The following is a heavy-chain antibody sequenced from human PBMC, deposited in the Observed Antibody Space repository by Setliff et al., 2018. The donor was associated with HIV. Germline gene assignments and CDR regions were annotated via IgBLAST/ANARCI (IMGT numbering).Heavy chain of an antibody. Sequence: SETLSLTCSVSDDSISSGVYYWSWVRQFPGKGLEWIGYVHQNGNINYKPSLKSRVTMSLDQAKKRLSLRLSYVTAADTAVYYCARGRQIGVEGAGAFDIWGPGTVVTVSS. D-gene: IGHD1-26*01. V-gene: IGHV4-30-2*06. CDR1: DDSISSGVYY. CDR3: ARGRQIGVEGAGAFDI. J-gene: IGHJ3*02. CDR2: VHQNGNI.